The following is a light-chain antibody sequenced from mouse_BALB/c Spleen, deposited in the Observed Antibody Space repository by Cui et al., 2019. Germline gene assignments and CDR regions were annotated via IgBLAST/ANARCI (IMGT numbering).Light chain of an antibody. CDR1: SSVSY. J-gene: IGKJ5*01. CDR3: QQWSSNPLT. Sequence: QIVPTQSPALMSASPGKKVTMTCSASSSVSYMYWYQQKPRSSPKPWIYLTSNLASGVPARFSGSGSGTSYSLTISSMEAEDAATYYCQQWSSNPLTFGAGTKLELK. V-gene: IGKV4-68*01. CDR2: LTS.